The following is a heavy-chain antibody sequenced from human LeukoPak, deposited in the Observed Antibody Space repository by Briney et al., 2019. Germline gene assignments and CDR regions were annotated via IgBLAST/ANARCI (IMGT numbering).Heavy chain of an antibody. CDR1: GYTFTSYG. D-gene: IGHD3-3*01. J-gene: IGHJ4*02. CDR3: ARHDSTLVGFGYDFWSGPDY. Sequence: ASVKVSCKASGYTFTSYGISWVRQAPGQGLEWMGWISAYNGNTNYAQKLQGRVTMTTDTSTSTAYMELRSLRSDDTAVYYCARHDSTLVGFGYDFWSGPDYWGQGTLVTVPS. V-gene: IGHV1-18*01. CDR2: ISAYNGNT.